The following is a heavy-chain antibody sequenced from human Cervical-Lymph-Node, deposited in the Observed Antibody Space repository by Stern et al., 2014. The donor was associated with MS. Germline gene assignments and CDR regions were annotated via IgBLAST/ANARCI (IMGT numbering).Heavy chain of an antibody. V-gene: IGHV4-59*01. CDR3: ARVTGRGTRQNWFDS. CDR2: IYSDGST. J-gene: IGHJ5*01. CDR1: GGYMSSKY. Sequence: QLQLKESGPGLVKPSETESLTCTVSGGYMSSKYWNWIRQPPGKGLEWIGDIYSDGSTKYNPSLNSRVIISLDTSTTQFSLSLTSVTAADTAVYYCARVTGRGTRQNWFDSWGQGTLVTVSS. D-gene: IGHD1-26*01.